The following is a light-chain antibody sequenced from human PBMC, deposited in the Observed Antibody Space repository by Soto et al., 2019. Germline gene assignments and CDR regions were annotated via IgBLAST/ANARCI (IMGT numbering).Light chain of an antibody. V-gene: IGKV1-5*03. J-gene: IGKJ1*01. CDR2: KVS. CDR1: QTVSSW. CDR3: QHYNSYSEA. Sequence: DIQMTQSPSTLTGSVGDRVTITCRAGQTVSSWLAWYQQKPGKAPKLLIYKVSTLKSGVPSRFSGSGSGTEFTLTISSLQPDDFATYYCQHYNSYSEAFGQGTKVDIK.